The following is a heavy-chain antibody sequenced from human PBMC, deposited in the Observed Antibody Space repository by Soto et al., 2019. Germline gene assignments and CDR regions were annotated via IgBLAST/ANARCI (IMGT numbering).Heavy chain of an antibody. CDR2: IWYDGSNK. CDR3: ARDAIYGDYGKFDY. J-gene: IGHJ4*02. CDR1: GFTFSSYG. D-gene: IGHD4-17*01. V-gene: IGHV3-33*01. Sequence: QVQLVESGGGVVQPGRSVRLSCAASGFTFSSYGMHWVRQAPGKGLEWVAVIWYDGSNKDYADSVKGRFTISRDNSKDAPYLQMNSLGAEETAVYYCARDAIYGDYGKFDYWGQGTLVTVSS.